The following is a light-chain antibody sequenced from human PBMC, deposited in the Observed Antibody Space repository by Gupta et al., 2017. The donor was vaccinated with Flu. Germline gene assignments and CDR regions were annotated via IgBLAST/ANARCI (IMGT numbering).Light chain of an antibody. CDR1: QSVLYSSNNKNY. CDR3: QQYYSTLYT. CDR2: WAS. V-gene: IGKV4-1*01. Sequence: DIVMTQSPDSLAVSLGERATINCKSSQSVLYSSNNKNYLAWYQQKPRQPPKLLIYWASTREAGVPDRFSGSGSGTNFTLTISSLQAEDVAVYYCQQYYSTLYTLGQGTKLQIK. J-gene: IGKJ2*01.